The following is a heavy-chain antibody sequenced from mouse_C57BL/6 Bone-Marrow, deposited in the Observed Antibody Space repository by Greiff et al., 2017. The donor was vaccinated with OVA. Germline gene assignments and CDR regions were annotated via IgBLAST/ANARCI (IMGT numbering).Heavy chain of an antibody. J-gene: IGHJ3*01. Sequence: QVQLQQSGAELVKPGASVKLSCKASGYTFTSYWMHWVKQRPGQGLEWIGMIHPNSGSTNYNEKFKSKATLTVDKSSSTAYMQLSSLTSEDSAVYYCARHYGSSFFAYWGQGTLVTVS. V-gene: IGHV1-64*01. CDR2: IHPNSGST. CDR1: GYTFTSYW. CDR3: ARHYGSSFFAY. D-gene: IGHD1-1*01.